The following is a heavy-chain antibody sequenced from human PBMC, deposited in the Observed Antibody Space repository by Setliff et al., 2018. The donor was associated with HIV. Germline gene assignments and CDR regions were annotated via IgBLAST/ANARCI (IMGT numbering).Heavy chain of an antibody. J-gene: IGHJ4*02. Sequence: PGGSLRLSCAASGFTVSSKYMSWVRQAPGKGLEWVSGISSGGSTYYADSVKGRFTISRDNAKNSLYLQMNSLRAEDTAVYYCASVSDFWSVSFGYWGQGALVTVSS. D-gene: IGHD3-3*01. CDR2: ISSGGST. CDR3: ASVSDFWSVSFGY. CDR1: GFTVSSKY. V-gene: IGHV3-53*01.